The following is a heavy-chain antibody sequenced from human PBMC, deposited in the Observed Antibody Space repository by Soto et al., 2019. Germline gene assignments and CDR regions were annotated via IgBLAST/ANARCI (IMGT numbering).Heavy chain of an antibody. D-gene: IGHD2-8*01. Sequence: ELVQSGPEAREPGTSVKVSCRASGFSFGDSAVQWVRQGRGQRLEWIGWIVVVNGNTNYEPRFEGRVTLTRGASTSTSHMELTSLSSDDTAVYFCAVTDLPFRPLTEPTENGMDVWGQGTTVTVSS. CDR2: IVVVNGNT. V-gene: IGHV1-58*01. CDR1: GFSFGDSA. CDR3: AVTDLPFRPLTEPTENGMDV. J-gene: IGHJ6*02.